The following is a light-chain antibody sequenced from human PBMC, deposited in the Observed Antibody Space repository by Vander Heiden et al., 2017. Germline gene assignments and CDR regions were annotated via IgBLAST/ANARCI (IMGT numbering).Light chain of an antibody. Sequence: ALLTQPPSVSGAPGQKVPISCTGSSPHIRAVYDVHWYPPLPGTAPKPLILGNSKRPAGVPDPFSGSESGTSACLAITGLRAGDGANNYCQSYDSSLSVVFGGGTKLTVL. J-gene: IGLJ2*01. V-gene: IGLV1-40*01. CDR1: SPHIRAVYD. CDR3: QSYDSSLSVV. CDR2: GNS.